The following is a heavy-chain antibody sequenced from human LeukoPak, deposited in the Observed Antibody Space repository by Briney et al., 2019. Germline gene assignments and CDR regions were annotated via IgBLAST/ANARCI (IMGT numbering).Heavy chain of an antibody. V-gene: IGHV3-23*01. D-gene: IGHD3-10*01. Sequence: PGGSLRLSCAVSGITLSNYGMSWVRQAPGKGLEWVAGLSGSGGGTNYADSVQGRFTISRYNPKNTLYLQMNSLRAEDTAVYFCAKRGVVIRVFLVGFHKEAYYFDSWGQGALVTVSS. CDR2: LSGSGGGT. CDR3: AKRGVVIRVFLVGFHKEAYYFDS. J-gene: IGHJ4*02. CDR1: GITLSNYG.